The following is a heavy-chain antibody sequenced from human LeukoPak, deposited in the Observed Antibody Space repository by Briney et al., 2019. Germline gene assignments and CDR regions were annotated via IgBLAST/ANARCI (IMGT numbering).Heavy chain of an antibody. V-gene: IGHV4-59*01. J-gene: IGHJ4*02. CDR1: GGSISSYY. Sequence: PSETLCLTRTLSGGSISSYYWCWVRHPPGEGLEWVWYISYTGGTNYNPSLKSRVTISVDTSKNQFSLKLSSVTAADTAVYYCARVPPLSRPYTGNNYYFDYWGQGTLVTVSS. D-gene: IGHD5-24*01. CDR3: ARVPPLSRPYTGNNYYFDY. CDR2: ISYTGGT.